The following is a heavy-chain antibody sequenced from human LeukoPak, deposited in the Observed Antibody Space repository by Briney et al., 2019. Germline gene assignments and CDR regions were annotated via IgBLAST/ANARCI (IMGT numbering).Heavy chain of an antibody. CDR2: INAGNGNT. CDR1: GYTFTSHA. Sequence: ASVKVSCKASGYTFTSHAMHWVRQAPGQRLEWMGWINAGNGNTKYSQKFQGRVTITRDTSASTAYMELSSLRSEDTAVYYCARDRRAVVVAGNNWFDPWGQGTLVTVSS. D-gene: IGHD2-15*01. J-gene: IGHJ5*02. CDR3: ARDRRAVVVAGNNWFDP. V-gene: IGHV1-3*01.